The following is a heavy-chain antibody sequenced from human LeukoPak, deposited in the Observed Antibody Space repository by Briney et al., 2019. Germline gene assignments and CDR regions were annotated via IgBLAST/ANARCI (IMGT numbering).Heavy chain of an antibody. CDR2: INSDGSTT. CDR1: GFTFTRYW. Sequence: PGESLRLSCAASGFTFTRYWMHWVRQTPGKGLVWVSGINSDGSTTTYADSVKGRFTISRDNAKNTVFLQMNSLRVEDTAVYYCATSGQPWLQFYWGQGTLATVSS. V-gene: IGHV3-74*03. J-gene: IGHJ4*02. D-gene: IGHD5-24*01. CDR3: ATSGQPWLQFY.